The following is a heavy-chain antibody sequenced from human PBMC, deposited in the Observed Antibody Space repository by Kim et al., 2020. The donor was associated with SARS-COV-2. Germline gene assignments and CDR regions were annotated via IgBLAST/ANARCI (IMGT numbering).Heavy chain of an antibody. V-gene: IGHV4-39*01. D-gene: IGHD3-16*01. CDR3: ASSPQGAGWFDP. Sequence: SETLSLTCTVSGGSISSSSYYWGWIRQPPGKGLEWIGSIYYSGSTYYNPSLKSRVTISVDTSKNQFSLKLSSVTAADTAVYYCASSPQGAGWFDPWGQGTLVTVSS. CDR1: GGSISSSSYY. CDR2: IYYSGST. J-gene: IGHJ5*02.